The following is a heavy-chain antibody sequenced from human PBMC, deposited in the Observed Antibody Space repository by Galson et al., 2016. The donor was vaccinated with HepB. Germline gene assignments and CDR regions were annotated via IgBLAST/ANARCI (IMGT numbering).Heavy chain of an antibody. CDR1: GGSIRNSGFY. CDR2: IYYTGST. Sequence: SETLSLTCTVSGGSIRNSGFYWGWIRQSPGKGLEWIGNIYYTGSTYYNPSLKTRVTISVDTSKNQAALTLTAVTAADTAVYFCARRNGFDSSYFGMDAWGKGKMVTVSS. CDR3: ARRNGFDSSYFGMDA. D-gene: IGHD5-24*01. J-gene: IGHJ6*03. V-gene: IGHV4-39*01.